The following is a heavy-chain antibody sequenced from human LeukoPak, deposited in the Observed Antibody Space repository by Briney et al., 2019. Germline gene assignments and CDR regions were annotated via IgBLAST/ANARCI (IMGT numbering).Heavy chain of an antibody. Sequence: GGSLRLSCAASGFTVSSNYMSWVRQAPGKGLGWVSVIYSGGSTYYADSVKSRFTISRDNSKNTLYLQMNSLRAEDTAVYYCARDTGHSSGFDYWGQGTLVTVSS. CDR2: IYSGGST. D-gene: IGHD6-19*01. V-gene: IGHV3-53*01. CDR3: ARDTGHSSGFDY. CDR1: GFTVSSNY. J-gene: IGHJ4*02.